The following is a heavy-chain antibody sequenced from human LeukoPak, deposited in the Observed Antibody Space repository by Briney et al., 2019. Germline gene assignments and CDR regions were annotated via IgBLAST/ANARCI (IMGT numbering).Heavy chain of an antibody. CDR1: GFAFSNYW. CDR2: INTHGSST. J-gene: IGHJ6*03. Sequence: PGGPLRLSCAASGFAFSNYWLHWVRQAPGKGLEWVARINTHGSSTNYADSVKGRFPISRDNAKNTLYLQMTSLSAEDTAVYYALAGYYYYYMDVWGKGTTVTVSS. CDR3: LAGYYYYYMDV. D-gene: IGHD3-16*01. V-gene: IGHV3-74*01.